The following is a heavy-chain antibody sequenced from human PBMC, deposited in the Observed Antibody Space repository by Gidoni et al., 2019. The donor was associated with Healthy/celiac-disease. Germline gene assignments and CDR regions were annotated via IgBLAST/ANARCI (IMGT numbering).Heavy chain of an antibody. Sequence: QVQLVQSGAEVQKPGSSVTVSCKAPGGHFSSYAISWVRQAPGQGLEWMGGIIPIFGTANYAQKFQGRVTITADESTSTAYMELSSLRSEDTAVYYCARGINYDSSLAGGMDVWGQGTTVTVSS. CDR3: ARGINYDSSLAGGMDV. CDR1: GGHFSSYA. V-gene: IGHV1-69*01. D-gene: IGHD3-22*01. CDR2: IIPIFGTA. J-gene: IGHJ6*02.